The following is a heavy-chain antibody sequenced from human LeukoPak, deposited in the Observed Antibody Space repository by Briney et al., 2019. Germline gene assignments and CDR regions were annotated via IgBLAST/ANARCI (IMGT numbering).Heavy chain of an antibody. J-gene: IGHJ6*03. CDR1: GYSISSGYY. CDR3: ARAGGSSSPYYYYYMDV. Sequence: SETLSLTCAVAGYSISSGYYWAWIRPPPGRGQEWIANIYHTGNTYYNPSLNSRVTMSVDTSKNQFSLRASSVTAADTAVYYCARAGGSSSPYYYYYMDVWGKGTTVTVSS. D-gene: IGHD6-6*01. V-gene: IGHV4-38-2*01. CDR2: IYHTGNT.